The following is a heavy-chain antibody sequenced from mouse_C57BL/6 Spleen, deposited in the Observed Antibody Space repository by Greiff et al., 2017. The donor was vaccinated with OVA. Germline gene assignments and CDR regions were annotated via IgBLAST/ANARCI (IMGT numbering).Heavy chain of an antibody. CDR2: INPSTGGT. V-gene: IGHV1-42*01. D-gene: IGHD1-1*02. CDR3: ARSLYGVFDY. Sequence: EVKLQQSGPELVKPGASVKISCKASGYSFTGYYMNWVKQSPEKSLEWIGEINPSTGGTTYNQKFKAKATLTVDKSSSTAYMQLKSLTSEDSAVYYCARSLYGVFDYWGQGTTLTVSS. CDR1: GYSFTGYY. J-gene: IGHJ2*01.